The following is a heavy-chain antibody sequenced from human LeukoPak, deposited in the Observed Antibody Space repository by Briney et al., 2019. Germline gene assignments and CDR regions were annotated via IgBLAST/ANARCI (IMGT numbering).Heavy chain of an antibody. V-gene: IGHV1-46*01. Sequence: ASVKVSCKASGYTLTTYYLHWVRQAPGHALEWMGIINPSSGSTTYAQKFQGRVTMTRDTSTSTVYMELSSLRSDDTAVYYCARSTDGYSGNYYSGWGPGTTVTVSS. J-gene: IGHJ6*02. CDR1: GYTLTTYY. D-gene: IGHD5-24*01. CDR2: INPSSGST. CDR3: ARSTDGYSGNYYSG.